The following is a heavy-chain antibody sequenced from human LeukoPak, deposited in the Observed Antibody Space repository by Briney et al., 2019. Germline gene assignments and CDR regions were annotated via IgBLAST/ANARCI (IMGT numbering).Heavy chain of an antibody. Sequence: ASVKVSCKGSGYTFTRYAITWVRQAPGQGLEWWGWFSTYIGDTDYAQPLQGRVTMTTDTSTNTTYMEVRSLRSDDTAVYYCARDPSNTSCRNPYFDYWGQGTRVTVSA. J-gene: IGHJ4*02. CDR3: ARDPSNTSCRNPYFDY. D-gene: IGHD2-2*01. CDR1: GYTFTRYA. V-gene: IGHV1-18*01. CDR2: FSTYIGDT.